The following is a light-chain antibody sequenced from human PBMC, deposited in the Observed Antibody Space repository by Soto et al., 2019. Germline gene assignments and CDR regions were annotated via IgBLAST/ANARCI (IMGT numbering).Light chain of an antibody. CDR2: DAS. J-gene: IGKJ1*01. V-gene: IGKV1-5*01. Sequence: DIQIPHSPSTLSAPLVDRVTITCRASESIRTWLAWYQHKPGKAPKFLIYDASSLESGVPSRFSGSGSGTEFTLTISNLQPDDFATYFCQQYNNYPRTFGQGTKVDIK. CDR3: QQYNNYPRT. CDR1: ESIRTW.